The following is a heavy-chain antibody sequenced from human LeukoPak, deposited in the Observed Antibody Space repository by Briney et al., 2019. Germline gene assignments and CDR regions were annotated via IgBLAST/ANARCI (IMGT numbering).Heavy chain of an antibody. D-gene: IGHD6-19*01. CDR3: AKVSTIIEAGLRYFDP. Sequence: GGSLRLSCAASGFTFSSYAMHWVRQAPGKGLEWVAVISYDGSNKYYADSVKGRFTISRDNSKNTLYLQMNSLRAEDTAVYYCAKVSTIIEAGLRYFDPWGRGTLVTVSS. CDR2: ISYDGSNK. CDR1: GFTFSSYA. V-gene: IGHV3-30-3*01. J-gene: IGHJ2*01.